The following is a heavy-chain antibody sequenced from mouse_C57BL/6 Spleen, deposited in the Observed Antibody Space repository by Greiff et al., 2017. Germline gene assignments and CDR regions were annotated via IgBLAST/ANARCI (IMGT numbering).Heavy chain of an antibody. CDR3: ARGDYYGRSYGVDY. Sequence: EVQRVESGGGLVKPGGSLKLSCAASGFTFSSYTMSWVRQTPEKRLEWVATISGGGGNTYYPDSVKGRFTISRDNAKNTLYLQMSSLMSEDTALYYCARGDYYGRSYGVDYWGQGTTLTVSS. CDR2: ISGGGGNT. V-gene: IGHV5-9*01. CDR1: GFTFSSYT. D-gene: IGHD1-1*01. J-gene: IGHJ2*01.